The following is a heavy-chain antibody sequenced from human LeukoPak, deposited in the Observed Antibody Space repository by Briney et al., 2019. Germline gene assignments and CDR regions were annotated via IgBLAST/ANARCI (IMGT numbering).Heavy chain of an antibody. V-gene: IGHV3-23*01. J-gene: IGHJ4*02. CDR3: VSPPCSSTSRYFRGAVLGRDY. CDR2: ISGSGGST. CDR1: GFTFSSYA. D-gene: IGHD2-2*01. Sequence: PGGSLRLSCAASGFTFSSYAMSWVRQAPGKGLEWVSAISGSGGSTYYADSVKGRFTISRDNSKNTLYLQMNSLRAEDTAVYYFVSPPCSSTSRYFRGAVLGRDYWGQGTLVTVSS.